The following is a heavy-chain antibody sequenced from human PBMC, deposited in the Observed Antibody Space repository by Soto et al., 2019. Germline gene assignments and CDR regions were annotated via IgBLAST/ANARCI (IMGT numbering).Heavy chain of an antibody. J-gene: IGHJ6*02. CDR1: GFTFSDSY. Sequence: GSLRLSCAASGFTFSDSYMSWIRQAPGKGLEWISYITFSGNTVYYADSLKGRFTISRDNAKNSLYLQMNRLRAEDTAVYYCARVSWREKYGMDVWGQGTTVTASS. CDR2: ITFSGNTV. V-gene: IGHV3-11*01. CDR3: ARVSWREKYGMDV.